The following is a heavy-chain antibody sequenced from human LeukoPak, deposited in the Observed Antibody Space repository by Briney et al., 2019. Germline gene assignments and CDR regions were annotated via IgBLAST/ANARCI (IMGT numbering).Heavy chain of an antibody. D-gene: IGHD6-13*01. CDR3: ARDTSSSWPTYFDY. Sequence: ASVKVSCKASGYTFTSYGISWVRQAPGQGLEWMGWISAYNRNTNYAQKLQGRVTMTTDTSTSTAYMELRSLRSDDTAVYYCARDTSSSWPTYFDYWGQGTLVTVSS. CDR2: ISAYNRNT. V-gene: IGHV1-18*01. J-gene: IGHJ4*02. CDR1: GYTFTSYG.